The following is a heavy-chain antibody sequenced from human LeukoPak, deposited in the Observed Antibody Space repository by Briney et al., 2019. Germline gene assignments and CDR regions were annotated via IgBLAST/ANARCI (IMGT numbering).Heavy chain of an antibody. CDR3: ARATAGLVIISAPDY. J-gene: IGHJ4*02. V-gene: IGHV3-30*04. Sequence: GGSLRLSCAASGFTFSSFAMHWVRQAPGKGLEWVAVISYDGGNKYSADSVKGRFTISRDNSKNTLYLQMNSLRAEDTAVYYCARATAGLVIISAPDYWGQGTPVTVSS. CDR2: ISYDGGNK. D-gene: IGHD3-9*01. CDR1: GFTFSSFA.